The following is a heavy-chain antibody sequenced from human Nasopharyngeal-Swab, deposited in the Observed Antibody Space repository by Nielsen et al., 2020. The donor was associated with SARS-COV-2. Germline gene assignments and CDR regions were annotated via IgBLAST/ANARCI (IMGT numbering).Heavy chain of an antibody. D-gene: IGHD3-22*01. V-gene: IGHV4-59*01. CDR2: IYYSGST. CDR3: ASLGRLGYYDITRRKAFDI. Sequence: WIRQPPGKGLEWIGYIYYSGSTKYNPSLKSRVTISVDTSKNQFSLKLSSVTAADTAVYYCASLGRLGYYDITRRKAFDIWGQGTMVTVSS. J-gene: IGHJ3*02.